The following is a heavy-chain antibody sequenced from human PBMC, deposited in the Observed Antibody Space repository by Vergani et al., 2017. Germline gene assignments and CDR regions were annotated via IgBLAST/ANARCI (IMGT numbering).Heavy chain of an antibody. D-gene: IGHD3-10*01. Sequence: QVQLQQWGAGLLKPSETLSLTCAVSGGSFSGYYWSWIRQPPGKGLEWIGEINHSGSTNYNPSLKSRVTISVDTSKNQFSLKLSSVTAADTAVYYCARGAHYYGSGSRKQAFDYWGQGTLVTVSS. V-gene: IGHV4-34*01. CDR3: ARGAHYYGSGSRKQAFDY. CDR1: GGSFSGYY. J-gene: IGHJ4*02. CDR2: INHSGST.